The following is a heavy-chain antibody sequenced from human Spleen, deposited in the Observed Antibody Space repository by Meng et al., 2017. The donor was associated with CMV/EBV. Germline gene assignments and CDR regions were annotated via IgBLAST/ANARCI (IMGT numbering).Heavy chain of an antibody. V-gene: IGHV1-18*01. J-gene: IGHJ4*02. D-gene: IGHD2-8*01. CDR1: GYTFTSHG. CDR2: ISAYNGHT. Sequence: ASVKVSCKASGYTFTSHGVNWVRQAPGQGLEWMAWISAYNGHTNYAHKFQGRVTVTADTSTSTAYMELRSLRTDDTAVYYCARVADFVLGPHFDSWGQGTLVTVSS. CDR3: ARVADFVLGPHFDS.